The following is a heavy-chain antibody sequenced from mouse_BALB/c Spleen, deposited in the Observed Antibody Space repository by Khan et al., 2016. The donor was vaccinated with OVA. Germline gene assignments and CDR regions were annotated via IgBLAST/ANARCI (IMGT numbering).Heavy chain of an antibody. V-gene: IGHV5-6*01. D-gene: IGHD4-1*01. J-gene: IGHJ3*01. Sequence: EVELVESGGDLVKPGGSLKLSCAASGFIFSSYSMSWVRQTPDKRLEWVATISSDGDYTYFPDSVKGRFTISRDNAKNTLNLQMSSLKSEDTALYYCASHLTGSFAYWGQGTLVTVSA. CDR2: ISSDGDYT. CDR3: ASHLTGSFAY. CDR1: GFIFSSYS.